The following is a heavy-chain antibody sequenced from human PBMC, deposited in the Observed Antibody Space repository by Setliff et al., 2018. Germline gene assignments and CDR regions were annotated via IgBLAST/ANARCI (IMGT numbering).Heavy chain of an antibody. V-gene: IGHV4-39*07. CDR2: VYSSGSP. Sequence: SETLSLTCNVSGASISGSAYYWGWIRQPPGKGLEWIGSVYSSGSPYYNPSLKSRVTISMDTSKNQFSLKVNSLTAADTAVYYCARTDDYYNFYAYWGQGTLVTVSS. J-gene: IGHJ4*02. CDR3: ARTDDYYNFYAY. CDR1: GASISGSAYY. D-gene: IGHD3-3*01.